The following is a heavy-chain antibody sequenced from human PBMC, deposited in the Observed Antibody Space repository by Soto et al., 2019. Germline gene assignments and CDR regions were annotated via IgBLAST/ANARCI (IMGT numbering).Heavy chain of an antibody. J-gene: IGHJ4*02. V-gene: IGHV4-59*08. Sequence: ASETLSLTCTVSGGSISSYYWSWIRQPPGKGLEWIGYIYYSGSTNYNPSLKSRVTISVDTSKNQFSLKLSSVTAADTAVYYCARQFSPFDAYWGQGTLVTVSS. CDR2: IYYSGST. CDR1: GGSISSYY. CDR3: ARQFSPFDAY.